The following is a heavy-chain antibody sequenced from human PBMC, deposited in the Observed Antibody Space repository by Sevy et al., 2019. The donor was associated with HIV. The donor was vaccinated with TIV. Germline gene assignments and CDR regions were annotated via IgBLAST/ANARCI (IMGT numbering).Heavy chain of an antibody. Sequence: ASVKVSCKVFGYTLTEFSIHWVRQAPGKGLEWMGGFDPEDGDTIYAQKFQGRVTMTEDTSTDTAYMELSSLRSEDTAVYYCATEPYKDAYYYDFWGQGTLVTVSS. V-gene: IGHV1-24*01. CDR1: GYTLTEFS. J-gene: IGHJ4*02. CDR2: FDPEDGDT. CDR3: ATEPYKDAYYYDF. D-gene: IGHD5-12*01.